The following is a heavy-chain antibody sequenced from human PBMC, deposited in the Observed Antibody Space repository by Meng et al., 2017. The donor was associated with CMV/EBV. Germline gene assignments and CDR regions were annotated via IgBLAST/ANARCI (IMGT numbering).Heavy chain of an antibody. J-gene: IGHJ6*02. CDR1: GYSISSGYY. V-gene: IGHV4-38-2*02. D-gene: IGHD4-17*01. Sequence: SETLSLTCTVSGYSISSGYYWGWIRQPPGKGLEWIGSIYHSGSTYYNPSLKSRVTISVDTSKNQFSLKLSSVTAADTAVYYCARGLLGPTVTRVFYYYYGMDVWGQGTTVTVSS. CDR3: ARGLLGPTVTRVFYYYYGMDV. CDR2: IYHSGST.